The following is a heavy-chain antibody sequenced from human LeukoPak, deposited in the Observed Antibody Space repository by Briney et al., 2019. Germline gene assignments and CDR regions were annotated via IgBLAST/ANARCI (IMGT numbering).Heavy chain of an antibody. CDR3: AREWYSSSAIDY. CDR2: ISGSGGST. V-gene: IGHV3-23*01. CDR1: GFTFSSYA. D-gene: IGHD6-13*01. Sequence: PGGSLRLSCAASGFTFSSYATSWVRQAPGKGLEWVSAISGSGGSTYYADSVKGRFTISRDNAKNSLYLQMNSLRAEDTAVYYCAREWYSSSAIDYWGQGTLVTDSS. J-gene: IGHJ4*02.